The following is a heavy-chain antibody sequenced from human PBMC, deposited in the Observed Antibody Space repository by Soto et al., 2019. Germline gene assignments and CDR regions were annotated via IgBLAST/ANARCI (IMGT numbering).Heavy chain of an antibody. CDR1: GGSFSGYY. CDR2: INHSGST. D-gene: IGHD6-13*01. J-gene: IGHJ4*02. CDR3: AIKRAYSSSWYVLDY. V-gene: IGHV4-34*01. Sequence: QVQLQQWGAGLLKPSETLSLTCAVYGGSFSGYYWSWIRQPPGKGLEWIGEINHSGSTNYNPSLKSRVTISVDTSKNQFSLTLSSVTAADTAVYYCAIKRAYSSSWYVLDYWGQGTLVTVSS.